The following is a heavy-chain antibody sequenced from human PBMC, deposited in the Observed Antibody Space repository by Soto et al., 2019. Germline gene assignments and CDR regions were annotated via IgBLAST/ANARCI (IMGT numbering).Heavy chain of an antibody. CDR2: IYYSGST. CDR1: GGSISSGGYY. J-gene: IGHJ6*03. CDR3: ASGFLRSAGTYYMYA. Sequence: SETLSLTCTVSGGSISSGGYYWSWIRQHPGKGLEWIGYIYYSGSTYYNPSLKSRVTISVDTSKNQFSLKLSSVTAADTAVYYFASGFLRSAGTYYMYAWCKGNTLTISS. D-gene: IGHD6-19*01. V-gene: IGHV4-31*03.